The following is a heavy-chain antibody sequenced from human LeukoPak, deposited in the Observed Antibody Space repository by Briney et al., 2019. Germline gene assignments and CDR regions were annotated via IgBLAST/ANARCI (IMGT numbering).Heavy chain of an antibody. CDR1: GFTFSSYG. J-gene: IGHJ4*02. CDR3: AKEYDDILTGYSGGFDY. CDR2: ISYDGSNK. Sequence: GGSLRLSCAASGFTFSSYGMHWVRQAPGKGLGGVAVISYDGSNKYYADSVKGRFTISRDNSKNTLYLQMNSLRAEDTAVYYCAKEYDDILTGYSGGFDYWGQGTLVTVSS. D-gene: IGHD3-9*01. V-gene: IGHV3-30*18.